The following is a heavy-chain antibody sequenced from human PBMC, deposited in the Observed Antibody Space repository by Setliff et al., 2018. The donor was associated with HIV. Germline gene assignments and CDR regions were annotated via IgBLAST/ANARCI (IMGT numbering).Heavy chain of an antibody. CDR2: IFSGDSTT. CDR3: AKKGYCSSGTCHRDWYYYLDV. V-gene: IGHV3-23*03. D-gene: IGHD2-2*01. J-gene: IGHJ6*03. CDR1: GFTFSNFA. Sequence: RLSCAASGFTFSNFAMSWVRQAPGKGLEWVSVIFSGDSTTHYADSVMGRFTISRDNSENMLYLQMNSLRAEDTAIYYCAKKGYCSSGTCHRDWYYYLDVWGKGTTVTVSS.